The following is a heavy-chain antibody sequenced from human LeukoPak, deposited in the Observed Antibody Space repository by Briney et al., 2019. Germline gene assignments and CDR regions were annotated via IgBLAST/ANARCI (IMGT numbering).Heavy chain of an antibody. CDR1: GYSISSGYY. J-gene: IGHJ3*02. CDR3: ARDPSTYVVVTTFDAFDI. Sequence: SETLSLTCTVSGYSISSGYYWGWIRQPPGKGLEWIGSIYHSGSTYYNPSLKSRVTLILDTSKNQFSLKLSSVTAADTAVYYCARDPSTYVVVTTFDAFDIWGQGTMVTVSS. D-gene: IGHD4-17*01. CDR2: IYHSGST. V-gene: IGHV4-38-2*02.